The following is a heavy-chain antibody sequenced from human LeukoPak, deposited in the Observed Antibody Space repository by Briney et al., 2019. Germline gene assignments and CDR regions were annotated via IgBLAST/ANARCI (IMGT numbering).Heavy chain of an antibody. D-gene: IGHD3-10*01. CDR2: INPNSGGT. CDR3: ARNHYYGSGSDFDY. J-gene: IGHJ4*02. Sequence: ASVKASCKASGYTFTGYYMHWVRQAPGQGLEWMGWINPNSGGTNYAQKFQGRVTMTRDTSISTAYMELSRLRSDDTAVYYCARNHYYGSGSDFDYWGQGTLVTVSS. V-gene: IGHV1-2*02. CDR1: GYTFTGYY.